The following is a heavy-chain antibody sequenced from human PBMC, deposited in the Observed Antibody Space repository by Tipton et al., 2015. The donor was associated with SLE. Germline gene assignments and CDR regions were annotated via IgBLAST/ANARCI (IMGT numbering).Heavy chain of an antibody. J-gene: IGHJ4*02. CDR2: FYYSGSS. V-gene: IGHV4-31*03. CDR1: GGSISSGGYF. Sequence: TLSLTCTVSGGSISSGGYFWTWIRQHPDKGLEWIGYFYYSGSSHYSPSLESRITLSVDTSENQFSLNLRSVTVADTAVYYCARESASTGHFDFWGQGTLVTVSS. D-gene: IGHD2-8*02. CDR3: ARESASTGHFDF.